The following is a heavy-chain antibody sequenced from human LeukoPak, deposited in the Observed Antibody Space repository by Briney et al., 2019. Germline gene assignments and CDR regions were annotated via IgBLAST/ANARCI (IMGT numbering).Heavy chain of an antibody. CDR1: GFTFSSYA. V-gene: IGHV3-64*01. CDR2: ISSNGGST. CDR3: ARGAAAAGTVWFDP. D-gene: IGHD6-13*01. J-gene: IGHJ5*02. Sequence: PGGSLRLSCVVSGFTFSSYAMHWVRQAPGKGLEYVSAISSNGGSTYYANSVKGRFTISRDNSKNTLYLQMGSLRAEDMAVYYCARGAAAAGTVWFDPWGQGTLVTVSS.